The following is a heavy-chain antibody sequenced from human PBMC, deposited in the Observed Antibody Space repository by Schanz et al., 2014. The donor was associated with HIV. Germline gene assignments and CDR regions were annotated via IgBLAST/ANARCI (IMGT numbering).Heavy chain of an antibody. CDR1: GGSFTGYY. V-gene: IGHV4-34*01. D-gene: IGHD6-13*01. CDR2: INHREST. CDR3: ARGRRSSSWSPATSHFDY. Sequence: QVKLQQWGAGLLKPSETLSLTCAVYGGSFTGYYWSWIRQSPGKGLEWLGQINHRESTNYNPSLQSRVTISLDTSKNQFSLRLSSVTAADTAVYFCARGRRSSSWSPATSHFDYWGQGTLVTVSS. J-gene: IGHJ4*02.